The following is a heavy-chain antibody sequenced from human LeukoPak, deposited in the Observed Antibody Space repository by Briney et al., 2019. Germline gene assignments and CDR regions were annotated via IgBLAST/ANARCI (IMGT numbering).Heavy chain of an antibody. J-gene: IGHJ3*02. Sequence: SETLSLTCTVSGGSISSYYWGLIRQPPGKGLEWIGYIYYSGSTNYNPSLKSRVTISVDTSKNQFSLKLSSVTAADTAVYYCARHGGYDNAPDAFDIWGQGTMVTVSS. V-gene: IGHV4-59*08. D-gene: IGHD3-22*01. CDR2: IYYSGST. CDR3: ARHGGYDNAPDAFDI. CDR1: GGSISSYY.